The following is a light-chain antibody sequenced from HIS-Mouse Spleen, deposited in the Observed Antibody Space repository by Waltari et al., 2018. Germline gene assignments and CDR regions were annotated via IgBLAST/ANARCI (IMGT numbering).Light chain of an antibody. CDR2: DVS. J-gene: IGLJ1*01. V-gene: IGLV2-14*03. Sequence: QSALTQPASVSGSPGQSITISCTGTSSDVGGYNYVSWYQQHPGKAPKLMIYDVSNRPSGVSNRFSCSKSGNTASLTISGLQAEDEADYYCSSYTSSSTYVFGTGTKVTVL. CDR3: SSYTSSSTYV. CDR1: SSDVGGYNY.